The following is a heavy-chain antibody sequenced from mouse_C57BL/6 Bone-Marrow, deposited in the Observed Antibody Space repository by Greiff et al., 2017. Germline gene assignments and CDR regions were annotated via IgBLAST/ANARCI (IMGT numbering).Heavy chain of an antibody. Sequence: QVQLKESGAELVKPGASVKLSCKASGYTFTSYWMHWVKQRPGRGLEWIGRIDPNSGGTKYNEKFKSKATLTVDKPSSTAYMQLSSLTSEDSAVYYCARRARYGNYPYYAMDYWGQGTSGTVSS. J-gene: IGHJ4*01. CDR1: GYTFTSYW. D-gene: IGHD2-1*01. CDR3: ARRARYGNYPYYAMDY. V-gene: IGHV1-72*01. CDR2: IDPNSGGT.